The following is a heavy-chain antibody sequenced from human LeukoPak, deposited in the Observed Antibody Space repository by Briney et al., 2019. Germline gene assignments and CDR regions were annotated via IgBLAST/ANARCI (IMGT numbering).Heavy chain of an antibody. Sequence: SETLSLTCTVSGGSISSSNYYWGWIRQPPGKGLEWIGSIFYSGSTYYNPSLKSRVTISVGTSKNQFSLKLNSATAADTAVYYCARHVVTDYGDYDCFDPWGQGTLVTVSS. D-gene: IGHD4-17*01. CDR2: IFYSGST. CDR1: GGSISSSNYY. CDR3: ARHVVTDYGDYDCFDP. V-gene: IGHV4-39*01. J-gene: IGHJ5*02.